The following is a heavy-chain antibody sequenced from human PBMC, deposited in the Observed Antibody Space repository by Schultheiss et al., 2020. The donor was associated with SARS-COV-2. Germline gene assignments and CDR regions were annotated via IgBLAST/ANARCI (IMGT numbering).Heavy chain of an antibody. J-gene: IGHJ4*02. D-gene: IGHD3-22*01. Sequence: GESLKISCAASGFTFSSYGMHWVRQAPGKGLEWVSAISGSGGSTYYADSVKGRFTISRDNSKNTLYLQMNSLRAEDTAVYYCARDRRKFDLIVDYWGQGTLVTVSS. CDR2: ISGSGGST. V-gene: IGHV3-23*01. CDR1: GFTFSSYG. CDR3: ARDRRKFDLIVDY.